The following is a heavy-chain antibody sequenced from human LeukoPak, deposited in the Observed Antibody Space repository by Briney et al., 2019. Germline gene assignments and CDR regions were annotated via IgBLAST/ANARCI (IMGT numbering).Heavy chain of an antibody. V-gene: IGHV4-39*01. D-gene: IGHD5-18*01. CDR1: GGSTGSNTFY. CDR2: VYYNGNT. Sequence: PSETLSLTXTVSGGSTGSNTFYWGWISQPPGKGLEWIGAVYYNGNTYYSSSLKSRVTISVDTSKNQFSLELNSVTAADTAVYFCARVKKVDTSLDYWGQGTLVTVSS. CDR3: ARVKKVDTSLDY. J-gene: IGHJ4*02.